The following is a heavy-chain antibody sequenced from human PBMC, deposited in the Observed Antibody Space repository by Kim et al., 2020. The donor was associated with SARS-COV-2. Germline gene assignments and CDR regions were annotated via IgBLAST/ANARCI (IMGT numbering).Heavy chain of an antibody. V-gene: IGHV5-51*01. CDR3: ARAPYGSGSYNWFDP. J-gene: IGHJ5*02. Sequence: PSFQGQVTISADKSISTAYLQWSSLKASDTAMYYCARAPYGSGSYNWFDPWGQGTLVTVSS. D-gene: IGHD3-10*01.